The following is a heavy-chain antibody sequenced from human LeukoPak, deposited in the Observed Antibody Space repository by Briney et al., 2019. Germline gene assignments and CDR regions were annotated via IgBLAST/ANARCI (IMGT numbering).Heavy chain of an antibody. J-gene: IGHJ3*02. CDR1: GFTFSSYW. CDR3: ARDLNPTIFGVVVPDAFDI. D-gene: IGHD3-3*01. Sequence: PGGSLRLSCAASGFTFSSYWMNWVRQAPGKGLEWVSSISSSSSYIYYADSVKGRFTISRDNAKNSLYLQMNSLRAEDTAVYYCARDLNPTIFGVVVPDAFDIWGQGTMVTVSS. V-gene: IGHV3-21*01. CDR2: ISSSSSYI.